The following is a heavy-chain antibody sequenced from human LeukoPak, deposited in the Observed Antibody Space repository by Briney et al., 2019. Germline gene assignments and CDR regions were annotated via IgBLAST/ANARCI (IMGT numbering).Heavy chain of an antibody. CDR1: GFTFSDAW. D-gene: IGHD6-19*01. CDR3: TGSPWATNDF. CDR2: IKKKSDGGTT. Sequence: GGSLRLSCAGSGFTFSDAWMSWVRQLPGKGLEWVGRIKKKSDGGTTDYAAPVKDRFTISGDDPKNTVYLHMSSLRIEDTAVYYCTGSPWATNDFWGQGTLVTVSS. J-gene: IGHJ4*02. V-gene: IGHV3-15*01.